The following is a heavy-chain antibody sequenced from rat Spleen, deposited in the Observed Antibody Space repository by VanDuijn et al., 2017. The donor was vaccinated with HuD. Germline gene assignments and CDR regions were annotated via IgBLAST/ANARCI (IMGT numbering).Heavy chain of an antibody. V-gene: IGHV5S13*01. D-gene: IGHD4-3*01. Sequence: EVQLVESGGGSVQPGRSLKLSCAASGFTFNKYDMAWVRQAPTKGLEWIASISTGGDNTYFRDSVKGRFTLSSDNAKNTQSLQMDSLRSEDTAIYYCVRQDTSGYSNWFTYWGQGTLVTVSS. CDR2: ISTGGDNT. CDR3: VRQDTSGYSNWFTY. CDR1: GFTFNKYD. J-gene: IGHJ3*01.